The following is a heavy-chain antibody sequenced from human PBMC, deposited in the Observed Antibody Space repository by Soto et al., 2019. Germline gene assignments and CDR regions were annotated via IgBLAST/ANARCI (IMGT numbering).Heavy chain of an antibody. CDR2: ITEDGSGT. D-gene: IGHD2-8*01. V-gene: IGHV3-74*01. CDR3: VRGTNGWRGMDY. CDR1: GFTFSSYP. J-gene: IGHJ4*02. Sequence: LRLSCATSGFTFSSYPIHWVRQAPGKGPVWVSRITEDGSGTTYADSVKGRFTVTRDNAKNTMYLQMSGLGAEDTAVYHCVRGTNGWRGMDYWGQGTLVTVSS.